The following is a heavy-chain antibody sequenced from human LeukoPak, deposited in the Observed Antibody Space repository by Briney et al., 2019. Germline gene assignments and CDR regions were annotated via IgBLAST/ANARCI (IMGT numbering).Heavy chain of an antibody. CDR3: AKGYSGSPDDYFDY. D-gene: IGHD1-26*01. Sequence: PGGSLRLSCAASGFTFDDYAMHWVRQAPGKGLEWVSGISWNSGSIGYAGSVKGRFTISRDNAKNSLYLQMNSLRAEDMALYYCAKGYSGSPDDYFDYWGQGTLVTVSS. CDR1: GFTFDDYA. CDR2: ISWNSGSI. V-gene: IGHV3-9*03. J-gene: IGHJ4*02.